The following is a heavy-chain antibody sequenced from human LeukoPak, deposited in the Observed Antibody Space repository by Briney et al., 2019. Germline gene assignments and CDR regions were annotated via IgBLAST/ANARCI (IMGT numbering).Heavy chain of an antibody. D-gene: IGHD4-17*01. Sequence: PSESLSLTCTVSGDSISSGSYYWSWIRQPAGKGLEWIGRIYTSGNTNYNPSLKSRVTISVDTSKNHFSLKLGSVTAADTAVYYCARGPLTVTRGFDPWGQGTLVTVSS. V-gene: IGHV4-61*02. J-gene: IGHJ5*02. CDR1: GDSISSGSYY. CDR2: IYTSGNT. CDR3: ARGPLTVTRGFDP.